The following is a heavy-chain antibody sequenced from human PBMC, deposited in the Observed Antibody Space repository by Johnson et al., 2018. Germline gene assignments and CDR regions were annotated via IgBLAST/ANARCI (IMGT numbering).Heavy chain of an antibody. CDR2: ISYDGSDK. D-gene: IGHD6-19*01. CDR1: GFTFSNYG. V-gene: IGHV3-30*18. J-gene: IGHJ6*02. CDR3: AKDPCRRSVAGSHYGMDV. Sequence: QDRLVQSGGGVVQHGRSMRLSCAASGFTFSNYGMNWVRQAPGKGLESVSVISYDGSDKYYSNDVKGRFTISRDTSNNTVSLQMSSPRTEDTSLYYCAKDPCRRSVAGSHYGMDVLGLGTTVTVSS.